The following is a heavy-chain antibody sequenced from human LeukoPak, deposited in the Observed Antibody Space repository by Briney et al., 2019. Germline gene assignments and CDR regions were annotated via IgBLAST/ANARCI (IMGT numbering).Heavy chain of an antibody. J-gene: IGHJ4*02. CDR1: GGSITNTNY. CDR2: VNLQGST. CDR3: AREGGPYRPLDY. V-gene: IGHV4-4*02. Sequence: PSETLSLTCGVPGGSITNTNYWTWVRQPPGKGLEWIGEVNLQGSTNYNPSLMGRVAISVGKSENHISLQLTSVTAADTAVYYCAREGGPYRPLDYSGQGTLVTVSS.